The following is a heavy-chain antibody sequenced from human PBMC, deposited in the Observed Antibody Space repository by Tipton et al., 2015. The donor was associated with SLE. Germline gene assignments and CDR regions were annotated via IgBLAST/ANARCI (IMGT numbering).Heavy chain of an antibody. J-gene: IGHJ1*01. V-gene: IGHV3-48*03. D-gene: IGHD5-12*01. CDR2: ITNSGSGSTI. CDR1: RLSFSSYE. Sequence: SLRLSCAASRLSFSSYEMNWVRQAPGKGLEWVSYITNSGSGSTIYYADSVKGRFTISRDNAKNSLYLQMNSLRVEDTAVYYCSTEWQYFPHWGQGTLVTVSS. CDR3: STEWQYFPH.